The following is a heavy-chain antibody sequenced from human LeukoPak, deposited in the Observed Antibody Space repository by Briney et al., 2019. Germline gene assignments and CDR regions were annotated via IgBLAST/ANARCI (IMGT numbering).Heavy chain of an antibody. CDR3: ATMWSYSSGWYD. J-gene: IGHJ4*02. CDR2: IYYSGST. Sequence: PSETLSLTCTVSGGSISSSSYYWGWVRQPPGKGLEWIGSIYYSGSTYYNPSLKSRVTISVDTSKNQFSLKLSSVTAADTAVYYCATMWSYSSGWYDWGQGTLVTVSS. V-gene: IGHV4-39*07. D-gene: IGHD6-19*01. CDR1: GGSISSSSYY.